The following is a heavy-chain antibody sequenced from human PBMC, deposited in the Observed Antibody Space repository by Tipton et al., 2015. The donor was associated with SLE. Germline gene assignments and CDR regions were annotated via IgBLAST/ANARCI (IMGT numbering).Heavy chain of an antibody. D-gene: IGHD6-13*01. V-gene: IGHV4-59*06. Sequence: TLSLTCTVSGGSVSPYYWNWIRQSPGKGLEWIGYIYYSGSTYYNPSLKSRVTISVDTSKNQFSLKLSSVTAADTAVYYCARGPHSSSYDYWGQGTLVTVSS. CDR1: GGSVSPYY. J-gene: IGHJ4*02. CDR2: IYYSGST. CDR3: ARGPHSSSYDY.